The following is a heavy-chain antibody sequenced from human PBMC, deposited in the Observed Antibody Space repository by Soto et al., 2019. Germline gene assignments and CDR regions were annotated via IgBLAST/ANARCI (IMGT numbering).Heavy chain of an antibody. Sequence: QVQLQESGPGLVKPSETLSLTCTVSGGSISSYSWSWIRQPPGKGLEWIGYIYYSGSTNYNPSLKSRVTISVDTSKNQFSLKLSSVTAADTAVSYCARSWYGSSGLMDYWGQGTLVTVSS. CDR3: ARSWYGSSGLMDY. J-gene: IGHJ4*02. D-gene: IGHD3-22*01. V-gene: IGHV4-59*01. CDR2: IYYSGST. CDR1: GGSISSYS.